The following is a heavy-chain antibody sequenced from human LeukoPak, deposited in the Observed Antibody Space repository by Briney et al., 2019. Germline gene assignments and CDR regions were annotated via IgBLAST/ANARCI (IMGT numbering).Heavy chain of an antibody. Sequence: SETLSLTCAVYGGSFSGYYWSWIRQPPGKGLEWIGEINHSGSTNYNPSLKSRVTISVDTSKNQFSLKLSSVTAADTAVYYCHQNYYDSSGYGYFDYWGQGTLVTVSS. CDR3: HQNYYDSSGYGYFDY. D-gene: IGHD3-22*01. CDR1: GGSFSGYY. J-gene: IGHJ4*02. CDR2: INHSGST. V-gene: IGHV4-34*01.